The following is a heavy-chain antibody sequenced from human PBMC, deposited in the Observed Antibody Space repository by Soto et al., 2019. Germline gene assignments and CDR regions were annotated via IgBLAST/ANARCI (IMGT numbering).Heavy chain of an antibody. CDR1: GFTFSSYA. CDR3: AKDTQNPELRYFDWLLYLPFDY. J-gene: IGHJ4*02. V-gene: IGHV3-23*01. CDR2: ISGSGGST. Sequence: GGSLRLSCAASGFTFSSYAMSWVRQAPGKGLEWVSAISGSGGSTYYADSVKGRFTISRDNSKNTLYLQMNSLRAEDTAVYYCAKDTQNPELRYFDWLLYLPFDYWGQGTLVTVSS. D-gene: IGHD3-9*01.